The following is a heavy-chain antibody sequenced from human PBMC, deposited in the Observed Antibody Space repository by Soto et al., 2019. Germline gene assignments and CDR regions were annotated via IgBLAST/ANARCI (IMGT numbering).Heavy chain of an antibody. CDR2: IWYDGSNK. V-gene: IGHV3-33*01. D-gene: IGHD3-22*01. CDR3: ARDQPYYYDSSGYSDAFDI. J-gene: IGHJ3*02. Sequence: QVQLVESGGGVDQPGRSLRLSCAASGFTFSSYGMHWVRQAPGKGLEWVAVIWYDGSNKYYADSVKGRFTISRDNSKNTLYLQMNSLRAEDTAVYYCARDQPYYYDSSGYSDAFDIWGQGTMVTVSS. CDR1: GFTFSSYG.